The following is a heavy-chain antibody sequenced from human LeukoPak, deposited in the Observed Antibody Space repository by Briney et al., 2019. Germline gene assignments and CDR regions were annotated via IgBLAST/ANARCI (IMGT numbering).Heavy chain of an antibody. Sequence: SETLSLTCTVSGGSMSSSSYYWGWIRQPPGKGPEWIGSMYYSGSTYYNPSLKSRVTISVDTSKNQFSLKLSSVTAADTAVYYCASSGFWSGYKPLDYWGQGTLVTVSS. CDR1: GGSMSSSSYY. D-gene: IGHD3-3*01. CDR3: ASSGFWSGYKPLDY. J-gene: IGHJ4*02. CDR2: MYYSGST. V-gene: IGHV4-39*01.